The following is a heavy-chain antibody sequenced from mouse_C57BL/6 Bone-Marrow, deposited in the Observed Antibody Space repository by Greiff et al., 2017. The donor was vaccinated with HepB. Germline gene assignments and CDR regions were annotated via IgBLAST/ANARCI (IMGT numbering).Heavy chain of an antibody. D-gene: IGHD1-1*01. J-gene: IGHJ4*01. V-gene: IGHV1-4*01. Sequence: VMLVESGAELARPGASVKMSCKASGYTFTSYTMHWVKQRPGQGLEWIGYINPSSGYTKYNQKFKDKATLTADKSSSTAYMQLSSLTSEDSAVYYCARRIYYYGRGGMDYWGQGTSVTVSS. CDR2: INPSSGYT. CDR1: GYTFTSYT. CDR3: ARRIYYYGRGGMDY.